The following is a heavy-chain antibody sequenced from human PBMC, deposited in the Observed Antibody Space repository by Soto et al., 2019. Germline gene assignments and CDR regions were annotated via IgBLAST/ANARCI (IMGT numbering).Heavy chain of an antibody. J-gene: IGHJ2*01. V-gene: IGHV1-3*01. CDR1: GYTFSNYG. D-gene: IGHD6-19*01. Sequence: ASVKVSCKASGYTFSNYGIHWVRQAPGQRLEWMGWINAGNGNTKYSEKFQGRVTITRDTSASTAYMELSSLRSEDTAVYYCARSGYSSGWYHWYFDFWGRGTLVTVSS. CDR2: INAGNGNT. CDR3: ARSGYSSGWYHWYFDF.